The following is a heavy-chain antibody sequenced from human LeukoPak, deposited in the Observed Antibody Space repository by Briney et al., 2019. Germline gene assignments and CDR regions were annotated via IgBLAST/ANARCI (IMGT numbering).Heavy chain of an antibody. Sequence: ASVKVSCKSSGYTFTGYYMHWVRQAPGQGLEWMGWINPKSGDTNSAQKFQGRVAMTRDTSISTAYMELNRLTSDDTAVYYCARDVGFYYYDSRGYGPVDYWGQGTLVTVSS. CDR2: INPKSGDT. J-gene: IGHJ4*02. CDR3: ARDVGFYYYDSRGYGPVDY. CDR1: GYTFTGYY. D-gene: IGHD3-22*01. V-gene: IGHV1-2*02.